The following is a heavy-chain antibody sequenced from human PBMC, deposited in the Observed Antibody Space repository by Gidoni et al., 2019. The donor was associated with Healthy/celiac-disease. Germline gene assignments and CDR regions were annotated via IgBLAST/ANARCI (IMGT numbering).Heavy chain of an antibody. V-gene: IGHV3-43*02. J-gene: IGHJ4*02. CDR1: GFPFDDYA. CDR3: AKDFYYDSSGYKDY. CDR2: ISGDGGST. D-gene: IGHD3-22*01. Sequence: EVQLVESGGGVVQPGGSLRLSCAASGFPFDDYAMHWVRQAPGKGLEWVSLISGDGGSTYYADSVKGRFTISRDNSKNSLYLQMNSLRTEDTALYYCAKDFYYDSSGYKDYWGQGTLVTVSS.